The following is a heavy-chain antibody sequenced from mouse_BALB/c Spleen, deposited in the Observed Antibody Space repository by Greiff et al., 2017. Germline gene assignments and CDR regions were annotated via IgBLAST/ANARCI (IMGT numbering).Heavy chain of an antibody. J-gene: IGHJ2*01. V-gene: IGHV5-12-2*01. CDR2: ISNGGGST. Sequence: EVQLEESGGGLVQPGGSLKLSCAASGFTFSSYTMSWVRQTPEKRLEWVAYISNGGGSTYYPDTVKGRFTISRDNAKNTLYLQMSSLKSEDTAMYYCARHLLLRARAPYFDYWGQGTTLTVSS. D-gene: IGHD1-1*01. CDR3: ARHLLLRARAPYFDY. CDR1: GFTFSSYT.